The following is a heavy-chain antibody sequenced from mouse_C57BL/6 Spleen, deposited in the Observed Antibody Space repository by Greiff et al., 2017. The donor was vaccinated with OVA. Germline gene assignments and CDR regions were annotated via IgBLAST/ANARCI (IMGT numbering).Heavy chain of an antibody. Sequence: EVQLQQSGPGLVKPSQSLSLTCSVTGYSITSGYYWNWIRQFPGNKLEWMGYISYDGSNNYNPSLKNRISITRDTSKNQFFLKLNSVTTEDTATYYCARGYYGSRVYYFDYWGQGTTLTVSS. CDR3: ARGYYGSRVYYFDY. CDR1: GYSITSGYY. J-gene: IGHJ2*01. V-gene: IGHV3-6*01. CDR2: ISYDGSN. D-gene: IGHD1-1*01.